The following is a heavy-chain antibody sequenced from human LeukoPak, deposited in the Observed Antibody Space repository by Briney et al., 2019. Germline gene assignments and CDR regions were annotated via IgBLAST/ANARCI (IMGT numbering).Heavy chain of an antibody. CDR2: ISGSGGST. CDR1: GFTFSSYA. V-gene: IGHV3-23*01. CDR3: VGTFTVFGVVSTIE. D-gene: IGHD3-3*01. Sequence: QAGGSLRLSCAASGFTFSSYAMSWVRQAPGKGLEWVSAISGSGGSTYYADSVKGRFTISRDNSKNTLNLQMNSLRAEDTAVYYCVGTFTVFGVVSTIEWGQGTLVTVSS. J-gene: IGHJ4*02.